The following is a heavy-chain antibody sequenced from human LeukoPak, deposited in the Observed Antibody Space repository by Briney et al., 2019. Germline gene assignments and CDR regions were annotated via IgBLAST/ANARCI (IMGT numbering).Heavy chain of an antibody. CDR3: ARKMKNWFDP. J-gene: IGHJ5*02. CDR2: IYPGDSDT. V-gene: IGHV5-51*01. CDR1: GHSFTNYW. Sequence: GESLKISCKGSGHSFTNYWSSWVRQMPGKGLEWMGIIYPGDSDTRYSPSFQGQVTISADKSISTAYLQWSSLKASDTAMYYCARKMKNWFDPWGQGTLVTVSS.